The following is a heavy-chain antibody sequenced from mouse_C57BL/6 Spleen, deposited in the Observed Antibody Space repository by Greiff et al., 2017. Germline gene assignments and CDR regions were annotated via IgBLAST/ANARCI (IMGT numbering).Heavy chain of an antibody. CDR1: GYTFTGYW. D-gene: IGHD2-5*01. J-gene: IGHJ4*01. V-gene: IGHV1-9*01. CDR3: ARNAYYRNPCAMDY. Sequence: QVQLQQSGAELMKPGASVKLSCKATGYTFTGYWIEWVKQRPGHGLEWIGEILPGSGSTNYNEKFKGKATFTADTSSNAAYMQRSSLTTDNSAIYYCARNAYYRNPCAMDYWGQGTTLTVSS. CDR2: ILPGSGST.